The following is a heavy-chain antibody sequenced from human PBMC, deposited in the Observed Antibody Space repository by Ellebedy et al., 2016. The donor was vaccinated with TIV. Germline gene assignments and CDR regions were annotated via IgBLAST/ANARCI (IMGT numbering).Heavy chain of an antibody. J-gene: IGHJ4*02. V-gene: IGHV1-18*01. CDR1: GYTFTSYG. CDR3: AREPDTYYYDSSGYYLY. Sequence: ASVKVSXXASGYTFTSYGISWVRQAPGQGLEWMGWISAYNGNTNYAQKLQGRVTMTTDTSTSTAYMELRSLRSDDTAVYYCAREPDTYYYDSSGYYLYWGQGTLVTVSS. D-gene: IGHD3-22*01. CDR2: ISAYNGNT.